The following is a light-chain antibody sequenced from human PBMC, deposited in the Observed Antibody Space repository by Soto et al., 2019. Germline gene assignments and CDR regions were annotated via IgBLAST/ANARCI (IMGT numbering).Light chain of an antibody. V-gene: IGKV3-20*01. J-gene: IGKJ1*01. CDR3: QQYGYSRT. CDR2: GSS. CDR1: QTVRNNY. Sequence: FLSKYTGNLALSPGERATLSFMASQTVRNNYLAWYQQKPGQAPRLLIYGSSSRATDIPDRFSGSGSGTDFTLTISTLEPEDFAIYYCQQYGYSRTFGQGTKVDIK.